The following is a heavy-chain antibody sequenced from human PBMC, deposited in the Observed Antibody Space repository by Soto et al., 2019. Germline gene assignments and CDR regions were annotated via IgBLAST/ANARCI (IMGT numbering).Heavy chain of an antibody. D-gene: IGHD3-3*01. CDR3: ARPYDFWSGSPGGWFDP. CDR2: IYPGDSDT. Sequence: GESLKISCKGSGYSFTSYWIGWVRQMPGKGLEWMGIIYPGDSDTRYSPSFQGQVTISADKSISTAYLQWSSLKASDTAMYYCARPYDFWSGSPGGWFDPWGQGTLVTVSS. V-gene: IGHV5-51*01. CDR1: GYSFTSYW. J-gene: IGHJ5*02.